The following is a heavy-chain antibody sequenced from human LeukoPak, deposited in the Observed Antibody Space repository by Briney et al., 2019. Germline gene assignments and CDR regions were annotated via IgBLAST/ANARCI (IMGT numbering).Heavy chain of an antibody. D-gene: IGHD5-18*01. J-gene: IGHJ4*02. CDR1: GFTFSSYH. CDR3: ARRATTERGHSYGLDF. Sequence: GGSLRLSCEVSGFTFSSYHMNWVRQAPGKGLEWVSSIGSSGSYIYYAGSLTGRFTISRDNAKNSLYLQMNSLRAEDTAMYYCARRATTERGHSYGLDFWGQGTLVTVSS. V-gene: IGHV3-21*01. CDR2: IGSSGSYI.